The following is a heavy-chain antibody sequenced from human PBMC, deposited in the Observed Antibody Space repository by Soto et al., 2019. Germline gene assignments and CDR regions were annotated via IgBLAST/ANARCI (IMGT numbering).Heavy chain of an antibody. Sequence: QVHLVQSGTEVKKPGASVKVSCTASGYTFTSYTITWVRQAPGQGLEWMGWTSTSNGHTNYAQKFQGRVTMTTDTSTSTAYMELRSLRSDVTAVYYCARDAFSGSFNPYNGFDRWGQGTLVTVSS. V-gene: IGHV1-18*01. CDR1: GYTFTSYT. D-gene: IGHD1-26*01. CDR2: TSTSNGHT. CDR3: ARDAFSGSFNPYNGFDR. J-gene: IGHJ5*02.